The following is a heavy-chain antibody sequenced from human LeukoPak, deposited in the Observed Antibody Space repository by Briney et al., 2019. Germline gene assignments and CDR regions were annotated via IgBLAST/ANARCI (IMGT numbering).Heavy chain of an antibody. Sequence: ASVKVSCKASGYTFTSYGISWVRQAPGQGLEWMGWISAYNGNTNYAQKLQGRVTMTTDTSTSTAYMELRSLRSDDTAVYYCARVPRTLWFGDLNDNWFDPWGQGTLVIVSS. CDR2: ISAYNGNT. D-gene: IGHD3-10*01. J-gene: IGHJ5*02. CDR1: GYTFTSYG. CDR3: ARVPRTLWFGDLNDNWFDP. V-gene: IGHV1-18*01.